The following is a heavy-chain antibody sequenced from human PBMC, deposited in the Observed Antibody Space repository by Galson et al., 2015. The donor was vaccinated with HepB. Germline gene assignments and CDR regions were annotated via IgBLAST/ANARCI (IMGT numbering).Heavy chain of an antibody. CDR2: IRYDGSNK. CDR3: AKDPDSLIVVVPAAII. Sequence: SGFTFSSYGMHWVRQAPGKGLEWVAFIRYDGSNKYYADSVKGRFTISRDNSKNTLYLQMNSLRAEDTAVYYCAKDPDSLIVVVPAAIIWGQGTLVTVSS. V-gene: IGHV3-30*02. CDR1: GFTFSSYG. D-gene: IGHD2-2*02. J-gene: IGHJ4*02.